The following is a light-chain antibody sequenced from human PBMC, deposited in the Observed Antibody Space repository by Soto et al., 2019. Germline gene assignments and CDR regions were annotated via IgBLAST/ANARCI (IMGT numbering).Light chain of an antibody. CDR3: ASYRSANTLVV. CDR2: EVT. V-gene: IGLV2-14*01. J-gene: IGLJ1*01. CDR1: SRDIGNYNY. Sequence: QSVLAQPDSVSGSPGQSITISCTGTSRDIGNYNYVSWYQHHPGKAPKLMIYEVTSRPSGVSDRFSGSKSGMTASLTISGLQPEDEADYFCASYRSANTLVVFGTGTKVTVL.